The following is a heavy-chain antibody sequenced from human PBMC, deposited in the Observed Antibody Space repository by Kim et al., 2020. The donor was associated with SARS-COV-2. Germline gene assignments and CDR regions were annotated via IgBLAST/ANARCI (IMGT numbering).Heavy chain of an antibody. Sequence: KGRFTISRDNSKNTLYLQMNSLRADDTAVYYCAKEFRSGAHYDSSGDYFDYWGQGTLVTVSS. D-gene: IGHD3-22*01. CDR3: AKEFRSGAHYDSSGDYFDY. J-gene: IGHJ4*02. V-gene: IGHV3-33*06.